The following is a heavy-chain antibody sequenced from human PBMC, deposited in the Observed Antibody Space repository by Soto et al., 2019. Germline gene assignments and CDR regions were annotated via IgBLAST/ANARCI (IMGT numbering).Heavy chain of an antibody. CDR3: AGTYCSGGSCHASMDV. J-gene: IGHJ6*02. CDR1: GFTFSSYS. V-gene: IGHV3-21*01. Sequence: EVQLVESGGGLVKPGGSLRLSCAASGFTFSSYSMNWVRQAPGKGLEWVSSISSSSSYIYYADSVKGRFTISRDNAKNSLYLQMNSLRAEDTAVYYCAGTYCSGGSCHASMDVWGQGTTVTVSS. CDR2: ISSSSSYI. D-gene: IGHD2-15*01.